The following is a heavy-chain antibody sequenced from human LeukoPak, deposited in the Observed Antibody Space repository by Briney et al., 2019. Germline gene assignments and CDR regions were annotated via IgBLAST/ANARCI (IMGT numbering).Heavy chain of an antibody. CDR1: GFTFNNYA. D-gene: IGHD2-2*01. CDR2: ISDSGGKT. CDR3: AKANYCSSTSCAYYFDY. Sequence: GGSLRLSCTAAGFTFNNYAMSWVRQAPGKGLEWVSHISDSGGKTYYADSVKGRFTISRDNSKNTLYLQMNSLRAEDTAVYYCAKANYCSSTSCAYYFDYWGQGTLVTVSS. V-gene: IGHV3-23*01. J-gene: IGHJ4*02.